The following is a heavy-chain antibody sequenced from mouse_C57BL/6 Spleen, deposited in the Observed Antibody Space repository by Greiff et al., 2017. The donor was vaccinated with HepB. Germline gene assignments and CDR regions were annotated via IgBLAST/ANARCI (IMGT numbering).Heavy chain of an antibody. J-gene: IGHJ4*01. CDR3: ARTGSYDAMDY. CDR2: IYPGSGST. D-gene: IGHD1-1*02. V-gene: IGHV1-55*01. Sequence: QVQLQQPGAELVKPGASVKMSCKASGYTFTSYWITWVKQRPGQGLEWIGDIYPGSGSTNYNEKFKSKATLTVDTSSSPAYLQLSCLTSEDSAVYYCARTGSYDAMDYWGQGTSVTVSS. CDR1: GYTFTSYW.